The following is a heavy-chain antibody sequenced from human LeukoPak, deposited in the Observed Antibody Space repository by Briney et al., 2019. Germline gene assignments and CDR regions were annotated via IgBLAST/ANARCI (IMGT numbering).Heavy chain of an antibody. J-gene: IGHJ5*02. D-gene: IGHD6-13*01. CDR3: ARGASSSWNVGNWFDP. CDR2: IIPIFGTA. CDR1: GGTFSSYA. V-gene: IGHV1-69*13. Sequence: SVKVSCKTSGGTFSSYAISWVRQAPGQGLEWMGGIIPIFGTANYAQKFQGRVTITADESTSTAYMELSSLRSEDTAVYYCARGASSSWNVGNWFDPWGQGTLVTVSS.